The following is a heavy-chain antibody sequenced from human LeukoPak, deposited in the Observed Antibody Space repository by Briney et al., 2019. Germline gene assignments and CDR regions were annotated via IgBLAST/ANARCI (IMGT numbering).Heavy chain of an antibody. Sequence: PGGSLRLSCAASAFTFEDYTMHWVRQAPGKGLEWVSHISGKGDNTYYADSVKSRFTISRDNNRNSLYLQMNSLRTEDTALYYCAKGLRSGTHYNTFDRWGQGTLVTVSS. CDR3: AKGLRSGTHYNTFDR. J-gene: IGHJ4*02. D-gene: IGHD3-10*01. CDR2: ISGKGDNT. V-gene: IGHV3-43*02. CDR1: AFTFEDYT.